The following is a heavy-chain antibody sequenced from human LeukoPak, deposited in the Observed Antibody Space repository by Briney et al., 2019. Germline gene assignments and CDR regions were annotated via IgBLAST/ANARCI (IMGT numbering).Heavy chain of an antibody. CDR3: TRWGGSKIYSPGWFDP. V-gene: IGHV3-15*01. J-gene: IGHJ5*02. D-gene: IGHD3-3*01. Sequence: GGSLRLSCAASGFTFSNAWMSWVRQAPGKGLEWVGRIKSKTDGGTTDYAAPVKGRFTISRDDSKNTVYLQMRSLKTEDTAVYYCTRWGGSKIYSPGWFDPRGQGTLVTVSS. CDR1: GFTFSNAW. CDR2: IKSKTDGGTT.